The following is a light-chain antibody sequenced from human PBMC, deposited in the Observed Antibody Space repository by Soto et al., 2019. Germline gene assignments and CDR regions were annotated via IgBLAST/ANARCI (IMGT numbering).Light chain of an antibody. V-gene: IGLV2-14*01. CDR3: SSFASSSTPLYV. CDR1: SSNIGYYNF. CDR2: EIS. J-gene: IGLJ1*01. Sequence: QSVLTQPASVSGSPRQSITISCTGSSSNIGYYNFVSWYQQHPGKAPKLLLYEISNRPSGVPDRFSGSKSGNTASLTISGLQSEDEADYFCSSFASSSTPLYVFGSGTKVTVL.